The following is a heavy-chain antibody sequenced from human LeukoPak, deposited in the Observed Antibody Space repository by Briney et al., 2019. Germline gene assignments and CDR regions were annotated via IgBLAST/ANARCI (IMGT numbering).Heavy chain of an antibody. V-gene: IGHV3-74*01. CDR1: GFTFSSCW. CDR3: ARGGYDLQGGFDY. J-gene: IGHJ4*02. CDR2: INSDGSST. D-gene: IGHD5-12*01. Sequence: PGGSLRLSCAGSGFTFSSCWMHWVRQAPGKGLVWVSRINSDGSSTIYADSVKGRFTISRDNAKNTLYLQMNSLRAEDTAVYYCARGGYDLQGGFDYWGQGTLVTVSS.